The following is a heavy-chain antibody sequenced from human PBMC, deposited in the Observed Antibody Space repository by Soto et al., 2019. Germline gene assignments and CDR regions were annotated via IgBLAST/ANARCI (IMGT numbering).Heavy chain of an antibody. CDR3: ARQSSALQWWFDP. V-gene: IGHV4-34*01. CDR2: VYSTGST. Sequence: PSETLSLTCAVYGGSFSGYYWSWIRQPPGRGLAWIGSVYSTGSTYYNPSLKSRVTISVDTSKNQFSLRLSSVTAADTAVYYCARQSSALQWWFDPWGQGTLVTVSS. D-gene: IGHD3-22*01. J-gene: IGHJ5*02. CDR1: GGSFSGYY.